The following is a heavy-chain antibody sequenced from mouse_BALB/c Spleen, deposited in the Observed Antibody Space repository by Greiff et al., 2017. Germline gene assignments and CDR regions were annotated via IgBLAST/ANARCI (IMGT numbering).Heavy chain of an antibody. CDR3: TLHYSGSSDCYIDV. CDR1: GYTFTSYW. Sequence: VQLQQPGAELVRPGASVKLSCKASGYTFTSYWINWVKQRPGQGLEWIGNIYPSDSYTNYNQKFKDKATLTVDKSSSKAYMQLSSPTAEDSAVYYSTLHYSGSSDCYIDVWGAGTTVTVSS. J-gene: IGHJ1*01. CDR2: IYPSDSYT. V-gene: IGHV1-69*02. D-gene: IGHD1-1*01.